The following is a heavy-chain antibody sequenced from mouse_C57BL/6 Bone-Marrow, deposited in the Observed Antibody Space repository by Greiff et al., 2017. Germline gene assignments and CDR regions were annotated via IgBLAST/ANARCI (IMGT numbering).Heavy chain of an antibody. V-gene: IGHV1-5*01. CDR3: TRTVYYYGRSFAY. Sequence: EVQRVESGTVLARPGASVKMSCKTSGYTFTSYWMHWVKQRPGQGLEWIGAIYPGNSDTSYNQKFKGKAKLTAVTSASTAYMELSSLTNEDSAVYYCTRTVYYYGRSFAYWGQGTLVTVSA. J-gene: IGHJ3*01. CDR2: IYPGNSDT. D-gene: IGHD1-1*01. CDR1: GYTFTSYW.